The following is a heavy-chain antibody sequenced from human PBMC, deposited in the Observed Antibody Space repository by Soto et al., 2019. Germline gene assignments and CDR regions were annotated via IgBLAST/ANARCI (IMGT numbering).Heavy chain of an antibody. J-gene: IGHJ5*02. CDR3: ARGPLSGVATIWDYANWFDP. Sequence: QAQLVQSGAEVKKPGASVKVSYKASGYSFTDFAMHWVRLASGQRLEWMGWINADKGDTKYSPKFQGRVTITRDTSATTVYMELRSLRSEDTAVYYCARGPLSGVATIWDYANWFDPWGQGRLVTVST. CDR1: GYSFTDFA. V-gene: IGHV1-3*01. D-gene: IGHD5-12*01. CDR2: INADKGDT.